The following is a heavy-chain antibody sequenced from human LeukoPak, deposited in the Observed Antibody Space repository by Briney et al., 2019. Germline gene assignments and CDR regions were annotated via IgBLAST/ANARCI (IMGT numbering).Heavy chain of an antibody. CDR1: GFTFSSYS. V-gene: IGHV3-21*01. Sequence: GGSLRLSCAASGFTFSSYSMNWVRQASGKGLEWVSSISSSSSSIYYADSVKGRFTISRDNAKNSLYLQMNSLRAEDTAVYYCARERRQYDFWSGYFVGDAFDIWGQGTMVTVSS. CDR2: ISSSSSSI. D-gene: IGHD3-3*01. J-gene: IGHJ3*02. CDR3: ARERRQYDFWSGYFVGDAFDI.